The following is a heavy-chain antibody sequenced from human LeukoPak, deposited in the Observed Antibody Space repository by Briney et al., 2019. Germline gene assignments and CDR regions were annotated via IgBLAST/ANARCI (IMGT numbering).Heavy chain of an antibody. D-gene: IGHD6-13*01. CDR3: ARGRRYSSSPPDY. CDR1: GGSISSYY. Sequence: SETLSLTCTVSGGSISSYYWSWIRQPPGKGLEWIGYIYYSGSTSYNPSLKSRVTISVDTSKNQFSLKLSSVTAADTAVYYCARGRRYSSSPPDYWGQGTLVTVSS. CDR2: IYYSGST. V-gene: IGHV4-59*12. J-gene: IGHJ4*02.